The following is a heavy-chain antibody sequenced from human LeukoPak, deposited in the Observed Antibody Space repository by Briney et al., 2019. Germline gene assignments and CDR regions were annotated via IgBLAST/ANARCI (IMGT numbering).Heavy chain of an antibody. D-gene: IGHD1-26*01. J-gene: IGHJ4*02. Sequence: GGSLRLSCAASGFIFSSYSVNWVRQAPGKGPEWISYISGSGGPIFHADSVKGRFTISRDNAEDSLYLQMNSLRVEDTAVYYCVRDFRWAFDYWGQGALVTVSS. V-gene: IGHV3-48*01. CDR2: ISGSGGPI. CDR3: VRDFRWAFDY. CDR1: GFIFSSYS.